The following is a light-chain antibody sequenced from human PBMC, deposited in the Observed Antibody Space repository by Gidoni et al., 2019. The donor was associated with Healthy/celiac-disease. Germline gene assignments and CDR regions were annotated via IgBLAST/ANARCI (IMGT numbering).Light chain of an antibody. J-gene: IGKJ5*01. CDR3: QQYGSSRIT. V-gene: IGKV3-20*01. CDR2: GAS. CDR1: QSVSSSY. Sequence: IRLTQSPGPLSLSPGERATLSCRASQSVSSSYLAWYQQTPGQAPRLLIDGASSRATGIPDRFSGSGSGTDFTLTISRLEPEDFAVYYCQQYGSSRITFGQGTRLEIK.